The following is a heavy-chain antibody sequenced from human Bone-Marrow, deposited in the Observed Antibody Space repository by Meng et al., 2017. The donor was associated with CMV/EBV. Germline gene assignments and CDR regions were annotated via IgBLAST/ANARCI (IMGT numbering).Heavy chain of an antibody. V-gene: IGHV1-2*02. CDR2: INPNSGGT. J-gene: IGHJ5*02. D-gene: IGHD3-10*01. CDR1: GYTFTGYY. Sequence: ASVKVSCKASGYTFTGYYMHWVRQAPGQGLEWMGWINPNSGGTNYAKKFQGRVTMTRDTSISTAYMELSSLRSEDTAVYYCARVYYGSGNDNLGAWGQGTLVTVSS. CDR3: ARVYYGSGNDNLGA.